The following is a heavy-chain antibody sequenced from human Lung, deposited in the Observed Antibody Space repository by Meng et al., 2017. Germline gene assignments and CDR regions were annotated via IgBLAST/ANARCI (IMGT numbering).Heavy chain of an antibody. J-gene: IGHJ4*02. D-gene: IGHD3-10*01. Sequence: QVQLQQLGAGLLRPSENLSLPWAFYGVSISGSYWSWIRQSPAKGLEWIGKINHGGSTNYNPSLESRLTISVDTPKNQFSLRLTSMTVADTAVYYCARERHSTIIRGVIDFWGQGALVTVSS. CDR2: INHGGST. CDR1: GVSISGSY. V-gene: IGHV4-34*01. CDR3: ARERHSTIIRGVIDF.